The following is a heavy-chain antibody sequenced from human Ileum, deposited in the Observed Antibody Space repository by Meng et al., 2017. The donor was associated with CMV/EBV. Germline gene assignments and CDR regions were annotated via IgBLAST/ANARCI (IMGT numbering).Heavy chain of an antibody. Sequence: SCCSISISSYYWGWIRQPPGKGLQWIGSIYYSGSTYYNPSLKSRVTISVDTSKNQFSLKLSSVTAADTAVYYCAKTHDYKTKNWFDPWGQGTLVTVSS. CDR2: IYYSGST. J-gene: IGHJ5*02. V-gene: IGHV4-39*07. CDR1: CCSISISSYY. CDR3: AKTHDYKTKNWFDP. D-gene: IGHD4-11*01.